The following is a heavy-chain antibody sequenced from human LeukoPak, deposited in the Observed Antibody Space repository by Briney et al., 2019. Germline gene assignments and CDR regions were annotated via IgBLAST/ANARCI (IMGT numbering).Heavy chain of an antibody. D-gene: IGHD5-18*01. CDR3: ARDSSGGYSYGIFGY. CDR2: ISYDGSNK. Sequence: GGSLRLSCAASGFTFSSYAMHWVRQAPGKGLEWVAVISYDGSNKYYADSVKGRFTISRDNSKNTLYLQMNSPRAEDTAVYYCARDSSGGYSYGIFGYWGQGTLVTVSS. J-gene: IGHJ4*02. CDR1: GFTFSSYA. V-gene: IGHV3-30*04.